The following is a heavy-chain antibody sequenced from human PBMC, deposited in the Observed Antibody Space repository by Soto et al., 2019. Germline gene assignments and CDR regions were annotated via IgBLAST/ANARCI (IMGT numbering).Heavy chain of an antibody. D-gene: IGHD1-20*01. CDR1: GFTFSSYS. CDR2: ISSSSSYI. CDR3: ARDLLTRTKG. Sequence: EVQLVESGGGLVKPGGSLRLSCAASGFTFSSYSMNWVRQAPGKGLEWVSSISSSSSYIYYADSVKGRFTISRDNAKNSLYLQMNSRRAEDTAVYYCARDLLTRTKGWGQGTLVTVSS. V-gene: IGHV3-21*01. J-gene: IGHJ4*02.